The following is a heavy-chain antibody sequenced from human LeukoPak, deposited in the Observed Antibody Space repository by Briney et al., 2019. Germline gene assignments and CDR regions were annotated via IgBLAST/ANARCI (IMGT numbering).Heavy chain of an antibody. D-gene: IGHD3-22*01. CDR2: IKSKTDGGTT. Sequence: PGGSLRLSCAASGFTFSNAWMSWVHQAPGKGLEWVGRIKSKTDGGTTDYAAPVKGRFTISRDDSKNTLYLQMNSLKTEDTAVYYCTTVHYYDSSGYHTNLPWGQGTLVTVSS. V-gene: IGHV3-15*01. CDR1: GFTFSNAW. CDR3: TTVHYYDSSGYHTNLP. J-gene: IGHJ5*02.